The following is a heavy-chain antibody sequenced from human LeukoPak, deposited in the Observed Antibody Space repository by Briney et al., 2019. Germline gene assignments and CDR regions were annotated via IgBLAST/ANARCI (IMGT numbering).Heavy chain of an antibody. D-gene: IGHD3-3*01. V-gene: IGHV4-59*01. J-gene: IGHJ4*02. CDR2: IYYSGST. Sequence: SETLSLTCTVSGGSFSSYYWSWIRQPPGKGLEWIGYIYYSGSTNYNPSLKSRVTISVDTSKNQFSLKLSSVTAADTAVYYCARGYDFWSGYGGFDYWGQGTLVTVSS. CDR1: GGSFSSYY. CDR3: ARGYDFWSGYGGFDY.